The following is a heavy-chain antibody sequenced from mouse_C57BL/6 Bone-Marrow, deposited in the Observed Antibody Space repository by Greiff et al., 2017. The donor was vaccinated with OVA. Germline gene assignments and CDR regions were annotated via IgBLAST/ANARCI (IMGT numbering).Heavy chain of an antibody. V-gene: IGHV1-67*01. CDR1: GYTFTDYA. J-gene: IGHJ1*03. CDR2: ISTYYGDA. Sequence: VKLMESGPELVRPGVSVKISCKGSGYTFTDYAMHWVKQSHAKSLEWIGVISTYYGDASYNQKFKDKATMTVDKSSSTAYMELARLTSEDSAVYYCARKITGPWYFDVWGTGTTVTVSS. D-gene: IGHD4-1*01. CDR3: ARKITGPWYFDV.